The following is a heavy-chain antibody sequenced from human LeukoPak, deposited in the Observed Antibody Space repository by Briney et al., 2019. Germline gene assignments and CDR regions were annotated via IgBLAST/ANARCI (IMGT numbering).Heavy chain of an antibody. V-gene: IGHV4-30-2*02. Sequence: SETLSLTCAVSGGSISSGGYSWSWIRQPPGKGLEWIGYIYHSGSTYYNPSLKSRVTISVDRSKNQFSLKLSSVTAADTAVYYCASTATVTADYYYYGMDVWGQGTTVTVSS. CDR3: ASTATVTADYYYYGMDV. J-gene: IGHJ6*02. CDR2: IYHSGST. CDR1: GGSISSGGYS. D-gene: IGHD4-11*01.